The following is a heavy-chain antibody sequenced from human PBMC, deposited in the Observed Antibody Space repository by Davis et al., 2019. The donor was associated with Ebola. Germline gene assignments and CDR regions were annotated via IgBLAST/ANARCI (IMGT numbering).Heavy chain of an antibody. J-gene: IGHJ6*02. V-gene: IGHV3-23*01. CDR1: GFTFSSYA. Sequence: PGGSLRLSCAASGFTFSSYAMSWVRQAPGKGLEWVSAISGSGGSTYYADSVKGRFTISRDNSKNTLYLQMNSLRAEDTAVYYCAKVREPGPYYYGMDVWGQGTTVTVSS. CDR3: AKVREPGPYYYGMDV. D-gene: IGHD1-26*01. CDR2: ISGSGGST.